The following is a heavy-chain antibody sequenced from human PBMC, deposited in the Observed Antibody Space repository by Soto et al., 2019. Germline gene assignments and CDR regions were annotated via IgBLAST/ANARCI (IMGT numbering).Heavy chain of an antibody. D-gene: IGHD5-12*01. CDR2: ISGNGDTT. J-gene: IGHJ1*01. CDR3: AKIRGYDLGSNTFQH. CDR1: GFTFSSSA. Sequence: EVQLLESGGGLVQPGGSLRLSCAASGFTFSSSAMSWVRQAPGKGLDWVSAISGNGDTTYYADSVKGRFTISRDISKSTLYLQMNSLRAEDTAVYYCAKIRGYDLGSNTFQHWGQGTLVTVSS. V-gene: IGHV3-23*01.